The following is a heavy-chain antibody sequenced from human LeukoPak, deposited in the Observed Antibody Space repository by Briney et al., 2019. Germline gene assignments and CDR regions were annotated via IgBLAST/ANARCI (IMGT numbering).Heavy chain of an antibody. D-gene: IGHD4-23*01. V-gene: IGHV4-59*12. Sequence: SETLSLTCTVSGGSISSYYWSWIRQPPGKGLEWIGYIYYSGSTNYNPSLKSRVTISVDTSKNQFSLKLSSVTAADTAVYYCASSSTVEPPFDYWGQGTLVAVSS. CDR3: ASSSTVEPPFDY. CDR2: IYYSGST. CDR1: GGSISSYY. J-gene: IGHJ4*02.